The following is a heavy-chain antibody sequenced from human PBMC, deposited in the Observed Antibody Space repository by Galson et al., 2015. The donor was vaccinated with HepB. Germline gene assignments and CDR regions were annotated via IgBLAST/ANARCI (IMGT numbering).Heavy chain of an antibody. CDR2: ISGSGGST. Sequence: SLRLSCAASGFTFSSYAMSWVRQAPGKGLEWVSAISGSGGSTYYADSVKGRFTISRDNSKNTLYLQMNSLRAEDTAVYYCAKEARSWLGSYWYFDLWGRGTLVTVSS. V-gene: IGHV3-23*01. D-gene: IGHD6-13*01. CDR1: GFTFSSYA. J-gene: IGHJ2*01. CDR3: AKEARSWLGSYWYFDL.